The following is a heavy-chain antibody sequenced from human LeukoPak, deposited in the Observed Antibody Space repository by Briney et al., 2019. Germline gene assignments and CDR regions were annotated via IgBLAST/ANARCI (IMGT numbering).Heavy chain of an antibody. D-gene: IGHD4-23*01. CDR3: ARGRPHGNDY. Sequence: GGSLRLSCAASGFTFSSYWMNWVRQAPGKGLVWVSRIASDGSSTTYADSVKGRFSISRDNAKNTLYLQMNSLRVEDTAVYYCARGRPHGNDYWGQETLVAVSS. J-gene: IGHJ4*02. CDR1: GFTFSSYW. V-gene: IGHV3-74*01. CDR2: IASDGSST.